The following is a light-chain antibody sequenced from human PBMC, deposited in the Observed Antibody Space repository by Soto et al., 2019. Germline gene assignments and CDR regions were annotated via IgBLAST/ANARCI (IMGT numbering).Light chain of an antibody. CDR3: QQYNNWPRT. J-gene: IGKJ1*01. CDR2: GAS. V-gene: IGKV3-15*01. CDR1: QSVSNN. Sequence: EIVMTQSPATLSVSPGERATLSCRASQSVSNNLAWYQQKPGQAPRLLIYGASTRATGIPARFSGSGSGTEFTLTISSLQSEDFAVYWGQQYNNWPRTFGQGTKVEIK.